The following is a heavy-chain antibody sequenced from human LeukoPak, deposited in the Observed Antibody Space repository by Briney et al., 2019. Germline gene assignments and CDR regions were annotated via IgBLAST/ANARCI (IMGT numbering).Heavy chain of an antibody. Sequence: GESLKISCKGSGYSFANYWIGWVRQMPGKGLEWMGIIYPGDSDTKYSPSFQGLVTISADKSISTAYLQWSSLKASDTAMYYCARRFWGSSSWYFDYWGQGTLVTVSS. D-gene: IGHD6-13*01. CDR1: GYSFANYW. CDR3: ARRFWGSSSWYFDY. V-gene: IGHV5-51*01. J-gene: IGHJ4*02. CDR2: IYPGDSDT.